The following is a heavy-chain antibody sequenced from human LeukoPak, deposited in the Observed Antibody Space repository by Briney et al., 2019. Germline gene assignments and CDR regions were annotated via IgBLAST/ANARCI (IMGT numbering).Heavy chain of an antibody. CDR1: GFTVSSNY. CDR2: IYSGGST. Sequence: GGSLRLSCAASGFTVSSNYMSWFRQAPGKGLEWVSVIYSGGSTYYADSVKGRFTISRDNSKNTLYLQMNSLRAEDTAVYYCARDLPSIDYGMDVWGQGTTVTVSS. CDR3: ARDLPSIDYGMDV. J-gene: IGHJ6*02. V-gene: IGHV3-66*01.